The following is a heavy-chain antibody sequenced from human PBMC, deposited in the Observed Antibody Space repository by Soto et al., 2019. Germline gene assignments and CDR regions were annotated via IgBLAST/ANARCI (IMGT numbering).Heavy chain of an antibody. CDR3: ARTDSSSSPSSIYYYYGMDV. D-gene: IGHD6-13*01. CDR2: ISSSGSTI. V-gene: IGHV3-48*03. CDR1: GFTFSSYE. Sequence: PGGSLRLSCAASGFTFSSYEMNWVRQAPGKGLEWVSYISSSGSTIYYADSVKGRFTISRDNAKNSLYLQMNSLRAEDTAVYYCARTDSSSSPSSIYYYYGMDVWGQGTTVTVSS. J-gene: IGHJ6*02.